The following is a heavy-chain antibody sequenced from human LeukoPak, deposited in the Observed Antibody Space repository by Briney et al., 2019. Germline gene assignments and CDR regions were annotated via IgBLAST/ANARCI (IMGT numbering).Heavy chain of an antibody. CDR1: GFAFGSEA. Sequence: PGGSLRLSCAVSGFAFGSEAMSWVRQSPARGLEWVASISPGGGTTYYADYVKGRFTISRDNSNNSLFVQMSSLRVEDTAVYFCAKSRSGSANWALRIFDNWGQGTLVTVSS. CDR2: ISPGGGTT. CDR3: AKSRSGSANWALRIFDN. J-gene: IGHJ4*02. D-gene: IGHD1-1*01. V-gene: IGHV3-23*01.